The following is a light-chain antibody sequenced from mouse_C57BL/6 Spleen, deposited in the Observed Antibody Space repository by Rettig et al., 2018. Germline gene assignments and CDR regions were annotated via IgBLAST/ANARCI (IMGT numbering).Light chain of an antibody. Sequence: DVQITQSPSYLAASPGETITINCRASKSISKYLAWYQEKPGKTNKLLIYSGSTLQSGIPSRFSGSGSGTDFTLTISSLEPEDFAMYYCQQHNEYPWTFGG. V-gene: IGKV16-104*01. J-gene: IGKJ1*01. CDR3: QQHNEYPWT. CDR2: SGS. CDR1: KSISKY.